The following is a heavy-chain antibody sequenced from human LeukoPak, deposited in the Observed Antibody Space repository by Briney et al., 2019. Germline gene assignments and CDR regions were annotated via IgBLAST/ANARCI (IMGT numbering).Heavy chain of an antibody. J-gene: IGHJ6*03. Sequence: SETLSLTCTVSGGSISSYYWSWIRQPPGKGLEWIGYIYYSGSTNYNPSLKSRVTISVDTSKNQFSLRLSSVTAADTAVYYCARYCSSTSYPYYYYYMDVWGKGTTVTVSS. V-gene: IGHV4-59*01. CDR2: IYYSGST. CDR3: ARYCSSTSYPYYYYYMDV. D-gene: IGHD2-2*01. CDR1: GGSISSYY.